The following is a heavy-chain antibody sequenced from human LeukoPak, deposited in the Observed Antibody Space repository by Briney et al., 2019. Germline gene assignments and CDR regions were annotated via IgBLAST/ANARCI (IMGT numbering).Heavy chain of an antibody. V-gene: IGHV3-23*01. CDR3: AKVYSSGWRDAFDI. J-gene: IGHJ3*02. D-gene: IGHD6-19*01. CDR2: INGRGGST. Sequence: GGSLRLSCAASGFTFSNYAMSWVRQAPGKGLEWVSSINGRGGSTYYADSVKGRFTISRDNSKNTLYLQMNSLRAEDTAVYYCAKVYSSGWRDAFDIWGQGTMVTVSS. CDR1: GFTFSNYA.